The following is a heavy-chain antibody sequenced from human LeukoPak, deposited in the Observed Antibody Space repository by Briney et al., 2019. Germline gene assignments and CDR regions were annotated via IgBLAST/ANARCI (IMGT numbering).Heavy chain of an antibody. CDR2: IYYSGST. D-gene: IGHD4-17*01. Sequence: PSETLSLTCTVSGGSISSYYWSWIRQPPGKGLEWIGYIYYSGSTNYNPSLKSRVTISVDTSKNQFSLKLSSVTAADTAVYYCARDRDGDYLFDYWGQGTLVTVSS. CDR1: GGSISSYY. CDR3: ARDRDGDYLFDY. J-gene: IGHJ4*02. V-gene: IGHV4-59*01.